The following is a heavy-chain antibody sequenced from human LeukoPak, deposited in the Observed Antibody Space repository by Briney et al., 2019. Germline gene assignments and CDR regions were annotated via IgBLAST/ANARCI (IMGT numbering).Heavy chain of an antibody. Sequence: GGSLRLSCAASGFTFSSYGMHWVRQAPGKGLEWVAFIRYDGSNKYYADSVKGRFTISRDNSKNTLYLQVNSLRAEDTAVYYCAKEYCSSTSCYITGDYWGQGTLVTVSS. CDR1: GFTFSSYG. CDR2: IRYDGSNK. V-gene: IGHV3-30*02. D-gene: IGHD2-2*02. CDR3: AKEYCSSTSCYITGDY. J-gene: IGHJ4*02.